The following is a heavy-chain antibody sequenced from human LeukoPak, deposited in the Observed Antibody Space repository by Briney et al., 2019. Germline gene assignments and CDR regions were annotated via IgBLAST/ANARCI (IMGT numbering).Heavy chain of an antibody. Sequence: SETLSLTCAVYGGSFSGYYWSWIRQPPGKGLEWIGEINHSGSTNYNPSLKSRVTISVDTSKNQSSLKLSSVTAADTAVYYCARDRYYYDSSGYLWNYYYYMDVWGKGTTVTVSS. J-gene: IGHJ6*03. CDR1: GGSFSGYY. CDR3: ARDRYYYDSSGYLWNYYYYMDV. V-gene: IGHV4-34*01. D-gene: IGHD3-22*01. CDR2: INHSGST.